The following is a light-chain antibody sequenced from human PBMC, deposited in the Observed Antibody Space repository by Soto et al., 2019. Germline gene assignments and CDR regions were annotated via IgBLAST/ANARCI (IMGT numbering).Light chain of an antibody. J-gene: IGKJ1*01. Sequence: IQMTQSPSPLSASVGDRVAITCRASQSIGIWLAWYQKKPGKAPRFLIYKASTVQTGVPSRFSGSGSGTEFTLTISSLQPDDFATYYCQQYNDYSWTFGQGTKVEIK. V-gene: IGKV1-5*03. CDR3: QQYNDYSWT. CDR2: KAS. CDR1: QSIGIW.